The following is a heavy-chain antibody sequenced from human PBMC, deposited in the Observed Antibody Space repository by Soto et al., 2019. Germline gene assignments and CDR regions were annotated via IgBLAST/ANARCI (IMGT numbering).Heavy chain of an antibody. Sequence: EVPLVESGGGLVQHGRSLRLSCAASGFTFDDYAMHWVRQVPGKGTEWFSGISWNSGSRGYAESVRGRFTISRDNAKNPLYLQMDSLRAEDTALDSCAKRKGELEILKTTVTSFLGPLHIWCKGTMVTVSS. J-gene: IGHJ3*02. V-gene: IGHV3-9*01. CDR3: AKRKGELEILKTTVTSFLGPLHI. D-gene: IGHD4-17*01. CDR2: ISWNSGSR. CDR1: GFTFDDYA.